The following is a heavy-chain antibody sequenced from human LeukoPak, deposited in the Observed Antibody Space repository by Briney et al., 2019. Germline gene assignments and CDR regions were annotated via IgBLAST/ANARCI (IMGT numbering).Heavy chain of an antibody. CDR1: GFTFSSHW. J-gene: IGHJ4*02. CDR2: IESDGSTT. CDR3: ARVSGSYGDSAY. Sequence: GGSLRLSCAASGFTFSSHWMHWVRQTPGKGLVWVSRIESDGSTTMYADSVRGRFTISRDNAKNSLYLQMNSLRDEDTALYYCARVSGSYGDSAYWGQGTLVTVSS. V-gene: IGHV3-74*03. D-gene: IGHD1-26*01.